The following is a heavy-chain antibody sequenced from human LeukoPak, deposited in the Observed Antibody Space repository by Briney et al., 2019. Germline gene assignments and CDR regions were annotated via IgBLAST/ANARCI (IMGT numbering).Heavy chain of an antibody. Sequence: SVKVSCKASADTFKRYAIGWVRQAPGHGLEWMGRITPLLGMANYTQRFQGRVTITADKSTHTAYMELSTLRSDDTAVYYCARDASYYGLDVWGQGTTVTVSS. CDR1: ADTFKRYA. J-gene: IGHJ6*02. V-gene: IGHV1-69*04. CDR2: ITPLLGMA. CDR3: ARDASYYGLDV.